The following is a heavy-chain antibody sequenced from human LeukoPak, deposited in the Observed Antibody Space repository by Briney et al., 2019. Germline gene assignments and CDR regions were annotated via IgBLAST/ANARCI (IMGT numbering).Heavy chain of an antibody. CDR2: ISGSGGST. Sequence: GGSLRLSCAASGFTFSSYAMSWVRQAPGKGLEWVSAISGSGGSTYYADSVKGRFTISRDNSKNTLYLQMNSLRAEDTAVYYCAKGPKPYHYYDSSGYPLEYFQHWGQGTLVTVSS. V-gene: IGHV3-23*01. CDR3: AKGPKPYHYYDSSGYPLEYFQH. J-gene: IGHJ1*01. D-gene: IGHD3-22*01. CDR1: GFTFSSYA.